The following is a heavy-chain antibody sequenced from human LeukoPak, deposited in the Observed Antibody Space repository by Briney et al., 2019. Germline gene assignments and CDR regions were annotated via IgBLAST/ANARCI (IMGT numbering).Heavy chain of an antibody. CDR3: GKDPNGNFIGAFDF. CDR1: RFAFHNYA. Sequence: GGSLRLSCAASRFAFHNYAMTWIRQAPERGLEWVSSISVDGGDIKYTDSAKGRFTISRDNSKGTLYLQMDSLRVEDTAVYYCGKDPNGNFIGAFDFWGQGSMVTVSS. CDR2: ISVDGGDI. D-gene: IGHD4-23*01. J-gene: IGHJ3*01. V-gene: IGHV3-23*01.